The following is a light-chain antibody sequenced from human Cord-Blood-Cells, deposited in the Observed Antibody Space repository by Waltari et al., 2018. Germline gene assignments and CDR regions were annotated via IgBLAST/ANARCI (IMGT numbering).Light chain of an antibody. V-gene: IGLV3-25*03. CDR2: KDS. CDR3: QSADSSGTYYV. Sequence: SYELTQPPSVSVSPGQTARITCSGDALPKQYAYWYKQKPGQAPVLVIYKDSERPSGIPGRFAGSSSGTTVTLTISGVQAEDEADYYCQSADSSGTYYVFGTGTKVTVL. CDR1: ALPKQY. J-gene: IGLJ1*01.